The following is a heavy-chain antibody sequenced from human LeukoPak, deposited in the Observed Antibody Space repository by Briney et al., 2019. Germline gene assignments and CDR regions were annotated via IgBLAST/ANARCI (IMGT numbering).Heavy chain of an antibody. J-gene: IGHJ4*02. CDR2: ISSSSYI. CDR3: ARDPFGGLNTY. V-gene: IGHV3-21*01. Sequence: GGSLRLSCAASGFTFSSYSMNWVRQAPGKGLEWVSSISSSSYIYYADSVKGRFTISRDNAKNSLYLQMNSLRAEDTAVYYCARDPFGGLNTYWGQGTLVTVSS. D-gene: IGHD3-10*01. CDR1: GFTFSSYS.